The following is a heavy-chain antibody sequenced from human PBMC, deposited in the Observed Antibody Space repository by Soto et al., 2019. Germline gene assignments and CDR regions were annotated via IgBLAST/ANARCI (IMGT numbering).Heavy chain of an antibody. Sequence: LKISGKGCGYRFTSYWIGWLHQQTGKGLEWMGIIYPGDSDTRYSPSFQGQVTISADKSISTAYLQWSSLKASDTAMYYCAKSAVAGYYNWFDPWGQGTLVTVSS. CDR3: AKSAVAGYYNWFDP. CDR1: GYRFTSYW. CDR2: IYPGDSDT. V-gene: IGHV5-51*07. D-gene: IGHD6-19*01. J-gene: IGHJ5*02.